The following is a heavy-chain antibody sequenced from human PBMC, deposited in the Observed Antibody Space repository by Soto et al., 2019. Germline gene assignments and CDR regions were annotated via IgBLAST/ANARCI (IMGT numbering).Heavy chain of an antibody. V-gene: IGHV3-15*07. D-gene: IGHD2-15*01. CDR2: IKSKTDGGTT. J-gene: IGHJ4*02. CDR3: SHCYGQYFHS. CDR1: GFTLTNVW. Sequence: EVQLVESGGGLVKPGGSLRLSCAVSGFTLTNVWMNWVRQAPGKGLEWVGRIKSKTDGGTTDYAAPVKGRFTISREDSENTVYLQMKSQKSEDTAVYYCSHCYGQYFHSWGQGTLVNVSS.